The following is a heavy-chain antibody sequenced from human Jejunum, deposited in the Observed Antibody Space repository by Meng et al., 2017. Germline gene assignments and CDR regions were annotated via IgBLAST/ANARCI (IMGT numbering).Heavy chain of an antibody. CDR3: ARVNWTSSYWYFDL. D-gene: IGHD1-1*01. Sequence: HLQESGPVLVKPSPTLSLTCTVSGASMSSGNYYWTWIRQHSGKGLEWIGYIYYSGSTYYNPSLQSLVTISIDMSENQFSLKLTSVTAADTAVYYCARVNWTSSYWYFDLWGRGTLVTVSS. CDR1: GASMSSGNYY. V-gene: IGHV4-31*01. CDR2: IYYSGST. J-gene: IGHJ2*01.